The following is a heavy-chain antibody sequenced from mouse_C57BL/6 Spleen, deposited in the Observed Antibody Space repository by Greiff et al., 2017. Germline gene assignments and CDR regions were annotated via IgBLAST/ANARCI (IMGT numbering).Heavy chain of an antibody. CDR2: IYPGDGAT. J-gene: IGHJ4*01. CDR1: GYAFSSSW. V-gene: IGHV1-82*01. CDR3: ARCPVVAPYYAMDY. D-gene: IGHD1-1*01. Sequence: VHLVESGPELVKPGASVKISCKASGYAFSSSWMNWVKQRPGKGLEWIGRIYPGDGATKYNGKFKGKATLTADKSSSTAYMQLSSLTSEDSAVYFCARCPVVAPYYAMDYWGQGTSVTVSS.